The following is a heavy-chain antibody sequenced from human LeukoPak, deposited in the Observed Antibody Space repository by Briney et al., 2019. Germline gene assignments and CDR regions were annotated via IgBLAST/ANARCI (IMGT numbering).Heavy chain of an antibody. D-gene: IGHD3-10*02. V-gene: IGHV4-34*01. J-gene: IGHJ3*02. Sequence: PSETLSLTCAVYGGSLSGYYWSWIRQPPGKGLEWIGEINHSGSTNYNPSLKSRVTISVDTSKNQFSLKVRSVTAADTAVYYCARGDVDPYAFDIWGQGTMVTVSS. CDR1: GGSLSGYY. CDR3: ARGDVDPYAFDI. CDR2: INHSGST.